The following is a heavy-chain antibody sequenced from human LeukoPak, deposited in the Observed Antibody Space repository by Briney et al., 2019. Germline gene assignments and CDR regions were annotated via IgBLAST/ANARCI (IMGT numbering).Heavy chain of an antibody. CDR3: ARGGARRFDY. CDR1: GFTFSSYD. D-gene: IGHD3-16*01. V-gene: IGHV3-23*01. CDR2: ISGCGGST. J-gene: IGHJ4*02. Sequence: GGSLRLSCAASGFTFSSYDMSWVRQAPGKGLEWVSAISGCGGSTYYADSVKGRFTISRDNSKNTLYLQMNSLRAEDTAVYYCARGGARRFDYWGQGTLVTVSS.